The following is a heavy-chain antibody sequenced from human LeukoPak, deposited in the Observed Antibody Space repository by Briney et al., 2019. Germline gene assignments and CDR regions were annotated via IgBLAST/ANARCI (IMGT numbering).Heavy chain of an antibody. CDR3: ARFRHYYDSSGYFDY. Sequence: SETLSLTCTVSGGSITSSSYYWGWIRQPPGKGLEWIGNIYYTGSTYYNPSLRSRVTISVDTSKNQFSLKLSSVTAADTAVYYCARFRHYYDSSGYFDYWGQGTLVTVSS. CDR1: GGSITSSSYY. V-gene: IGHV4-39*01. D-gene: IGHD3-22*01. CDR2: IYYTGST. J-gene: IGHJ4*02.